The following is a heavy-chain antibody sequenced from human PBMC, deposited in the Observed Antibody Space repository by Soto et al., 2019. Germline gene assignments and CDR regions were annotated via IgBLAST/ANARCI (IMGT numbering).Heavy chain of an antibody. CDR1: GYSFTGNS. Sequence: ASVKVSCKASGYSFTGNSMHWVRLAPGQGLEWMGWMNPNSGNTGYAQKFQGRVTMTRNTSISTAYMELSSLRSEDTAVYYCARTTVTSADAFDIWGQGTMVTVSS. CDR3: ARTTVTSADAFDI. V-gene: IGHV1-8*02. D-gene: IGHD4-17*01. CDR2: MNPNSGNT. J-gene: IGHJ3*02.